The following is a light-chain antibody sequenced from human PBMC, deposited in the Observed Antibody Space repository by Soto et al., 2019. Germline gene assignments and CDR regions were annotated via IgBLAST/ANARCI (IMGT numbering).Light chain of an antibody. CDR1: QRINIH. Sequence: DIQMTQSPSSLSASVGDRVTITCRASQRINIHLNWYQQKLGRAPDLLIYAASSLQDGVPSRFSGSGSGTDFTLTISRLEPEDFAVYYCQQYGSSGTFGQGTKVDIK. CDR3: QQYGSSGT. V-gene: IGKV1-39*01. CDR2: AAS. J-gene: IGKJ1*01.